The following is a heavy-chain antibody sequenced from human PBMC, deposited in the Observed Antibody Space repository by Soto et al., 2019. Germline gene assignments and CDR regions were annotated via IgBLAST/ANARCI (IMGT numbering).Heavy chain of an antibody. CDR3: ARDYYDFWSGFPTFDY. Sequence: PGGSLRLSCAASGFTFSNYWMTWVCQAPGKGLEWVANIKQDGSEKYYVDSVKGRFTISRDNAKNSLYLQMNSLRAEDTAVYYCARDYYDFWSGFPTFDYWGQGTLVTVSS. CDR2: IKQDGSEK. V-gene: IGHV3-7*01. CDR1: GFTFSNYW. D-gene: IGHD3-3*01. J-gene: IGHJ4*02.